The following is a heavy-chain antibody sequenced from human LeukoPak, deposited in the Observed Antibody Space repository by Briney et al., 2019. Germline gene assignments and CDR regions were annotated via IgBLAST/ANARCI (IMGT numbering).Heavy chain of an antibody. CDR2: IIPIFGTA. Sequence: ASVKVSCKASGGTFSSYAISWVRQAPGQGLEWTGGIIPIFGTANYAQKFQGRVTITADESTSTAYMELSSLRSEDTAVYYCAKGRAGKSKVGYYYGMDVWGQGTTVTVSS. CDR3: AKGRAGKSKVGYYYGMDV. V-gene: IGHV1-69*13. D-gene: IGHD6-13*01. CDR1: GGTFSSYA. J-gene: IGHJ6*02.